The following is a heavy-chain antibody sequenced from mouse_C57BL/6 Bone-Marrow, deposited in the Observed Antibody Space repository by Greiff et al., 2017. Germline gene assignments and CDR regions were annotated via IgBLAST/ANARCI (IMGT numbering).Heavy chain of an antibody. CDR1: GYTFTEYT. J-gene: IGHJ2*01. Sequence: VKLVESGAELVKPGASVKLSCKASGYTFTEYTIHWVKQRSGQGLEWIGWFYPGSGSIKYNEKFKDKATLTADKSSSTVYMELSSLTSEDSAGYFCARHGRQLRRFYYFDYWGQGTTLTVSS. V-gene: IGHV1-62-2*01. D-gene: IGHD3-2*02. CDR2: FYPGSGSI. CDR3: ARHGRQLRRFYYFDY.